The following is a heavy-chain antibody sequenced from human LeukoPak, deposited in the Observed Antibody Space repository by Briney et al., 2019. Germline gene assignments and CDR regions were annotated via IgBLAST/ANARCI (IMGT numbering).Heavy chain of an antibody. CDR3: ARDARTVTTELGYYYYGMDV. J-gene: IGHJ6*02. V-gene: IGHV1-18*01. CDR1: GYTFTSYG. Sequence: GASVKVSCKASGYTFTSYGISWVRQAPGQGLEWMGWISAYNGNTNYAQKLQGRVTMTTDTSTSTAYMELRSLRSDDTAVYYCARDARTVTTELGYYYYGMDVWGQGTTVTVSS. D-gene: IGHD4-11*01. CDR2: ISAYNGNT.